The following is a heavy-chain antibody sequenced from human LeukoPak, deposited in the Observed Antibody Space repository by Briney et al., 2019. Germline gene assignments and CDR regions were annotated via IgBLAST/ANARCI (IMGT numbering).Heavy chain of an antibody. CDR2: IYHSGST. V-gene: IGHV4-38-2*02. CDR3: ARDSLEGSGYYYGSGSYAFDI. J-gene: IGHJ3*02. D-gene: IGHD3-10*01. CDR1: GYSISSGYY. Sequence: PSETLSLTCAVSGYSISSGYYWGWIRQPPGKGLEWIGSIYHSGSTYYNPSLKSRVTISVDTSKNQFSLKLSSVTAADTAVYYCARDSLEGSGYYYGSGSYAFDIWGQGTMVTVSS.